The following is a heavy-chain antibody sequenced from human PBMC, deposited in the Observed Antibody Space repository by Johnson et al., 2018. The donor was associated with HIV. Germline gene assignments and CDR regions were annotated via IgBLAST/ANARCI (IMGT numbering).Heavy chain of an antibody. Sequence: VQLVESGGGLVKPGGSLRLSCAASGSTFTNYWMSWVRQAPGKGLEWVANIKQDGSKKYYVGSVRGRFTISRDNANNSLILQMNSLRVEDTAVYYCARPYDAYVYGAFDVWGPGTMVIVSS. V-gene: IGHV3-7*01. CDR2: IKQDGSKK. D-gene: IGHD5/OR15-5a*01. CDR1: GSTFTNYW. CDR3: ARPYDAYVYGAFDV. J-gene: IGHJ3*01.